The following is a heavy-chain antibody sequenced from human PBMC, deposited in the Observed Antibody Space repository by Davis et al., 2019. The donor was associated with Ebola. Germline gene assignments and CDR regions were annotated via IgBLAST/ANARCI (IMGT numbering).Heavy chain of an antibody. Sequence: AASVKVSCKASGYTFTSYGISWVRQAPGQGLEWMGGIIPIFGTANYAQKLQGRVTMTTDTSASTAYMELRSLRSDDTAVYYCARGGTYCGGDCYNYWGQGTLVTVSS. CDR1: GYTFTSYG. V-gene: IGHV1-18*01. CDR2: IIPIFGTA. CDR3: ARGGTYCGGDCYNY. J-gene: IGHJ4*02. D-gene: IGHD2-21*01.